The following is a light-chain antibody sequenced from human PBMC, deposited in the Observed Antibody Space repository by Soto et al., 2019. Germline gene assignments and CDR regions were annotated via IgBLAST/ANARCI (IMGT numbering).Light chain of an antibody. V-gene: IGKV1-9*01. CDR2: GAS. CDR3: QRLNSNPA. J-gene: IGKJ3*01. Sequence: DIQLTQSPSFLSASVGDRVTITCRASQGISSYLAWYQQKPGKAPNLLIYGASTLQSGVPARFSGSGSGTEFSLTISSLQPEDFASYYWQRLNSNPAFVPETKVHI. CDR1: QGISSY.